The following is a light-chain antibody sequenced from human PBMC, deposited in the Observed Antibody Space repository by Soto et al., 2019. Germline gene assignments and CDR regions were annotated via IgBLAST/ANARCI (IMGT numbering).Light chain of an antibody. CDR1: SSDFGAYNS. CDR2: EVT. CDR3: TSYTSSSTWV. V-gene: IGLV2-14*01. J-gene: IGLJ3*02. Sequence: QSALTQPASVSGSPGQSITISCTGTSSDFGAYNSVSWCQQHPGKAPTLIIYEVTNRPSGVSNRFSGSKSGNTASLTISGLQAEDEADYYCTSYTSSSTWVFGGGTKPPS.